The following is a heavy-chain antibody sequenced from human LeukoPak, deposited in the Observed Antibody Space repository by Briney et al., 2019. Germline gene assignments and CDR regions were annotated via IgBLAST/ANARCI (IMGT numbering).Heavy chain of an antibody. V-gene: IGHV3-48*04. J-gene: IGHJ4*02. Sequence: PGGSLRLSCAASGFTFSSYSMNWVRQAPGKGLEWVSYISSSSSTIYYADSVKGRFTISRDNAKNSLCLQMNSLRADDTAVYYCARDYYDSSGYYRHSYWGQGTLVTVSS. CDR1: GFTFSSYS. D-gene: IGHD3-22*01. CDR2: ISSSSSTI. CDR3: ARDYYDSSGYYRHSY.